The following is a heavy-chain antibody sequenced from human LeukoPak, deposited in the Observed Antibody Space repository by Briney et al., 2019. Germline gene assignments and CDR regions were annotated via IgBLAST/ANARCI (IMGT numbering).Heavy chain of an antibody. D-gene: IGHD3-16*01. J-gene: IGHJ6*03. CDR2: IRYDGSDK. CDR3: AKSPQDMWGRDSYYYYYMDV. CDR1: GFTFSNYG. Sequence: GGSLRLSCAASGFTFSNYGMHWVRQAPAKGLEWVAFIRYDGSDKYYANSVKSRFTISRDNSKNTLYLQMNRLRAEDTAVYYCAKSPQDMWGRDSYYYYYMDVWGKGTTVTVSS. V-gene: IGHV3-30*02.